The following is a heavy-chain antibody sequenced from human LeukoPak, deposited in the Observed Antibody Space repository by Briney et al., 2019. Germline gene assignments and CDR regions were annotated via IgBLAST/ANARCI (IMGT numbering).Heavy chain of an antibody. V-gene: IGHV5-51*01. J-gene: IGHJ4*02. Sequence: GESLKISCNGSGYSFTSYWIDWVRQMPGKGLEWMGIIYPGDSDTRYNPSFQGQVTISADKSISTAYLQWNSLKASDTAMYYCARRRAVAGIYYFDYWGQGTLVTVSS. CDR1: GYSFTSYW. D-gene: IGHD6-19*01. CDR2: IYPGDSDT. CDR3: ARRRAVAGIYYFDY.